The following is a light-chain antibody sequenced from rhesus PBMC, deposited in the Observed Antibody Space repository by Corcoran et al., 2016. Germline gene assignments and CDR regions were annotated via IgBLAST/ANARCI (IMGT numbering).Light chain of an antibody. V-gene: IGKV1-43*02. J-gene: IGKJ3*01. CDR3: LQYNSDPFT. CDR1: QGISNF. CDR2: DAS. Sequence: DIQMTQSPSSLSASVGDRVTITCRASQGISNFLSWYQQKPGKAPKLLIYDASTLQGGFPSRFSGSGSGTDFTLTISSLQPEDFATYYCLQYNSDPFTFGPGTKLDIK.